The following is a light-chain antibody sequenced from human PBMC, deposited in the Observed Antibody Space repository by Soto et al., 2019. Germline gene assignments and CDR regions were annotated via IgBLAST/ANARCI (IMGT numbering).Light chain of an antibody. CDR3: QQYKSYSYT. J-gene: IGKJ2*01. CDR1: QSISNW. V-gene: IGKV1-5*01. Sequence: DIQMTQSPSILSASVGDRVTITCRASQSISNWLAWYQQKPGRAPKVLIYDASSLQSGVPSRFNGSGSGTEFTINISILQPDDIATYYCQQYKSYSYTFGQGTNLEI. CDR2: DAS.